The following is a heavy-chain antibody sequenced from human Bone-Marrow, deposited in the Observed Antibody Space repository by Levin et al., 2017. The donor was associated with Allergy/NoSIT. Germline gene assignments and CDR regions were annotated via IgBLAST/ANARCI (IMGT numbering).Heavy chain of an antibody. Sequence: GASVKVSCKASGGTFSSYAISWVRQAPGQGLEWMGGIIPIFGTANYAQKFQGRVTITADESTSTAYMELSSLRSEDTAVYYCARGEVWDYGDYGQNYYYYGMDVWGQGTTVTVSS. CDR1: GGTFSSYA. CDR3: ARGEVWDYGDYGQNYYYYGMDV. J-gene: IGHJ6*02. CDR2: IIPIFGTA. D-gene: IGHD4-17*01. V-gene: IGHV1-69*13.